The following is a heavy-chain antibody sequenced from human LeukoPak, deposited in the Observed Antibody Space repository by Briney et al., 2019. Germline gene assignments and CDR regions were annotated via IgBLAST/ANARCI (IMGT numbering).Heavy chain of an antibody. CDR1: GGSFSGYY. D-gene: IGHD2-15*01. J-gene: IGHJ3*02. Sequence: SETLSLTCAVYGGSFSGYYWSWIRQPPGKGLEWIGEINHSGSTNCNPSLKSRVTISVDTSKNQFSLKLSSVTAADTAVYYCARGPSCSGGSCYGPGGVFDIGGKGKRVTVSS. CDR2: INHSGST. CDR3: ARGPSCSGGSCYGPGGVFDI. V-gene: IGHV4-34*01.